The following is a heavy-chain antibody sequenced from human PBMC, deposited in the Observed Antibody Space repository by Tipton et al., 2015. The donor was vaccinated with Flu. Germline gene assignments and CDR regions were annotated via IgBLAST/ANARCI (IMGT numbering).Heavy chain of an antibody. CDR3: AREKDSSGSEYFQH. J-gene: IGHJ1*01. CDR1: GGSIRSSSDY. Sequence: TLSLTCSVSGGSIRSSSDYWGWVRQPPGKGLEWIGSIYYSGSTYYNPSLKSRVTISEDTSKNQFSLKLSSVTAADTAVYYCAREKDSSGSEYFQHWGQGTLVTVSS. CDR2: IYYSGST. V-gene: IGHV4-39*07. D-gene: IGHD6-19*01.